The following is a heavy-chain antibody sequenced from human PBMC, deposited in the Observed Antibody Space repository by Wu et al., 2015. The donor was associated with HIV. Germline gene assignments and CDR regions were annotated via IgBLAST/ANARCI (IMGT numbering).Heavy chain of an antibody. CDR3: ATPRSPGFSSAWPTYFDY. CDR2: MNSNNGKT. V-gene: IGHV1-8*01. CDR1: GYTITTYD. Sequence: QVQLVQSGAEVKKPGASVKVSCQASGYTITTYDFNWVRQAPGQGLEWMGWMNSNNGKTGYGQKFQGRVAMTRNISTRTAYMRLSSLTSADTAVYYCATPRSPGFSSAWPTYFDYWGQGTLVTVSS. J-gene: IGHJ4*02. D-gene: IGHD6-19*01.